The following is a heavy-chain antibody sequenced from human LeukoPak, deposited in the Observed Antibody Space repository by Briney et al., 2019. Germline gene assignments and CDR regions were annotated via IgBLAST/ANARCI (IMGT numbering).Heavy chain of an antibody. CDR1: GFTFSTYC. CDR3: ARGRPHGNDY. D-gene: IGHD4-23*01. CDR2: ICPDGTVT. V-gene: IGHV3-74*01. J-gene: IGHJ4*02. Sequence: GGSLRLSRAASGFTFSTYCMHWVRQAPGKGPMWVSRICPDGTVTNYADSVKGRFSISRDNAKNTLYLQMNSLRVEDTAVYYCARGRPHGNDYWGQGTLVTVSS.